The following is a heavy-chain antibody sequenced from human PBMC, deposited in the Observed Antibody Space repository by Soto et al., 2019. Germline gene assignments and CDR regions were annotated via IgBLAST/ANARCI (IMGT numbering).Heavy chain of an antibody. Sequence: GGSLRLSCAASGFTFSSYAMSWVRQAPGKGLEWVSAISGSGGSTYYADSVKGRFTISRDNSKSTLYLQMNSLRAEDTAVYYCAKIKWSGSYLEFFDYWGQGTLVTVSS. CDR2: ISGSGGST. CDR3: AKIKWSGSYLEFFDY. J-gene: IGHJ4*02. D-gene: IGHD1-26*01. CDR1: GFTFSSYA. V-gene: IGHV3-23*01.